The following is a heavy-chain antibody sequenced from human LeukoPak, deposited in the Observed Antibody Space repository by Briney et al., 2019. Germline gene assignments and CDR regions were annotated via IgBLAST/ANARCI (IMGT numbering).Heavy chain of an antibody. CDR3: ARNLIPEQLVLNF. V-gene: IGHV4-59*01. CDR2: IYYTGST. D-gene: IGHD6-13*01. Sequence: SETLSLTCTVSGGSISNYYWNWIRQPPGKGLEWIGYIYYTGSTNYNPSLKSRVTMSVDTSKNQFSLNLRSVTPEDTAVYYCARNLIPEQLVLNFWGQGALVTVSS. J-gene: IGHJ4*02. CDR1: GGSISNYY.